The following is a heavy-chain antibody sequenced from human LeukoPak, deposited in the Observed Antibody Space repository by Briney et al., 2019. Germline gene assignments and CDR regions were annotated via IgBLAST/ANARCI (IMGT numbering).Heavy chain of an antibody. CDR2: INPSSGST. V-gene: IGHV1-46*01. Sequence: ASVKVSCKASGYTFTSYYIHWGRQAPAQGLEWMGIINPSSGSTSSAQKFQGRVTMTRDTSTSTVYMELSSLRSEDTAVYSCATGIPALATGAPHGMDVWGQGTTVTVSS. CDR3: ATGIPALATGAPHGMDV. CDR1: GYTFTSYY. D-gene: IGHD6-25*01. J-gene: IGHJ6*02.